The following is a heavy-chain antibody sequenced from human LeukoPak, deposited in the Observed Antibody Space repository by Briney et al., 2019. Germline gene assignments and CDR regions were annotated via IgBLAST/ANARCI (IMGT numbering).Heavy chain of an antibody. CDR3: ARIKRGVVAIDY. CDR2: IYYSGST. Sequence: PSETLSLTCTVSGGSISSSSYYWGWIRQPPGKGLEWIGSIYYSGSTYYNPSLKSRVTISVDTSKNQFSLKLSSVTAADTAVYYCARIKRGVVAIDYWGQGTLVTVSS. D-gene: IGHD2-15*01. V-gene: IGHV4-39*07. CDR1: GGSISSSSYY. J-gene: IGHJ4*02.